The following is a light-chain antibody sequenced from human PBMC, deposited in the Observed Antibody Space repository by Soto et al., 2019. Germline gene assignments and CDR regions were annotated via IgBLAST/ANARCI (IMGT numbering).Light chain of an antibody. CDR3: QQYYSYLWT. V-gene: IGKV1-5*03. J-gene: IGKJ1*01. CDR1: QSISSW. Sequence: DIQMTQSPSTLSASVGDRVTITFRASQSISSWLAWYQQKPGKAPKLLIYKASSLESGVPSRFGGSGSGTDFTLTISSLQPDDFATYDCQQYYSYLWTFGQGTKVE. CDR2: KAS.